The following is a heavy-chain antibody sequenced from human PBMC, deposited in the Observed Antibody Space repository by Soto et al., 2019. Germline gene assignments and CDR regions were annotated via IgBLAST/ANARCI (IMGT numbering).Heavy chain of an antibody. CDR3: ARAHTIFGVRDAFDS. D-gene: IGHD3-3*01. V-gene: IGHV4-4*02. CDR1: SGPISSSNW. Sequence: SETLSLTCAVSSGPISSSNWWSWVRQPPGKGLEWIGEIYHSGSTNYNPSLKSRVTISVDKSKNQFSLKLSSVTAADTAVYYCARAHTIFGVRDAFDSWGQGTMVTVSS. J-gene: IGHJ3*02. CDR2: IYHSGST.